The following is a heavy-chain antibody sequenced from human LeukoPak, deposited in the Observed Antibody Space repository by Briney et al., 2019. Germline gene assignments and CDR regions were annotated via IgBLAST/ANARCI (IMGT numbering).Heavy chain of an antibody. CDR2: IWYDGSNK. CDR1: GFTFSSYG. CDR3: ARAPKGKSYGMDV. J-gene: IGHJ6*02. V-gene: IGHV3-33*01. Sequence: PGGSLRLSCAASGFTFSSYGMHWVRQAPGKGLEWVAVIWYDGSNKYYADSVKGRFTISRDNSKNTLYLQMNSLRAEDTAVYYCARAPKGKSYGMDVWGQGTTVTVSS.